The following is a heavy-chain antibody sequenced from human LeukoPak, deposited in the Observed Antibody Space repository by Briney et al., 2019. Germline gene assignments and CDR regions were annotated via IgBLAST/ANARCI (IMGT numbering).Heavy chain of an antibody. D-gene: IGHD1-1*01. CDR3: ARDPPGTTAFDL. V-gene: IGHV1-2*02. J-gene: IGHJ3*01. Sequence: ASVKVSCKASGYTFTGYYIHWVRQAPGQGLEWVGWINPNSGGTNYAQKFQGRVTMTRDTSISTAYMEVSRLTSDDTAMFYCARDPPGTTAFDLWGQGTMVTVSS. CDR1: GYTFTGYY. CDR2: INPNSGGT.